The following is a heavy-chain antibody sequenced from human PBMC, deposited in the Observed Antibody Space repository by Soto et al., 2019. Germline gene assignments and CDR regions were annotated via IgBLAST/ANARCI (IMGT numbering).Heavy chain of an antibody. Sequence: SETLSLTCSVSGGSISGSYWSWIRQSPGKGLEWLGYVYYTGSTNYSPSLRSRVSISVDTSKNEFSLRLSSVTAADTAVYFCARSVAVPGAHIDYWGQGTRVTVSS. D-gene: IGHD6-19*01. V-gene: IGHV4-59*01. J-gene: IGHJ4*02. CDR2: VYYTGST. CDR3: ARSVAVPGAHIDY. CDR1: GGSISGSY.